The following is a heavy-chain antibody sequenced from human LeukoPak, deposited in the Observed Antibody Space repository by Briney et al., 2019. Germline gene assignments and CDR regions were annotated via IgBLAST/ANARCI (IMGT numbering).Heavy chain of an antibody. J-gene: IGHJ2*01. CDR2: VNQAGSDK. CDR1: GFAFSSYW. CDR3: ARVGAVAGTFWYFDL. D-gene: IGHD6-19*01. V-gene: IGHV3-7*03. Sequence: GGSLRLSCAASGFAFSSYWMSWVRQAPGKGLEWVANVNQAGSDKYYMDSVNGRFTISRDNAKNSLYLQMNSLRAEDTAVYYCARVGAVAGTFWYFDLWGRGTLVTVSS.